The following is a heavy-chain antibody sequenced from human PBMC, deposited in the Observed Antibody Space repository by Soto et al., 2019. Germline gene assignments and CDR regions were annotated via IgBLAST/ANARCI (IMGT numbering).Heavy chain of an antibody. D-gene: IGHD3-3*01. Sequence: ASVKVSCKASGGTFSSYAISWLRQAPGQGLEWMGGIIPIFGTANYAQKFQGRVTITADESTSTAYMELSSLRSEDTAVYYCARSPDSKGWFDPWGQGTLVTVSS. V-gene: IGHV1-69*13. CDR1: GGTFSSYA. CDR2: IIPIFGTA. CDR3: ARSPDSKGWFDP. J-gene: IGHJ5*02.